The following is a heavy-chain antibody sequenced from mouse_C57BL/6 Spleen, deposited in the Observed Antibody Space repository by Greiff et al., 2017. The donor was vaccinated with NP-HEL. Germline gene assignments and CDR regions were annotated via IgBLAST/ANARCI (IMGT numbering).Heavy chain of an antibody. CDR3: ARDQDEYDDWFAY. CDR1: GFTFSSYA. J-gene: IGHJ3*01. V-gene: IGHV5-4*01. Sequence: EVKLVESGGGLVKPGGSLKLSCAASGFTFSSYAMSWVRQTPEKRLEWVATISDGGSYTYYPDNVKGRFTISRDNAKNNLYLQMSHLKSEDTAMYYCARDQDEYDDWFAYWGQGTLVTVSA. CDR2: ISDGGSYT. D-gene: IGHD2-4*01.